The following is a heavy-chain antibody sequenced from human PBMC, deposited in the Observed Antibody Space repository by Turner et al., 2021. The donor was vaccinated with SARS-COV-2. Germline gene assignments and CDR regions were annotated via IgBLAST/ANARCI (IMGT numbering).Heavy chain of an antibody. CDR3: AKDGAPFLLYFGEPTFYFDY. D-gene: IGHD3-10*01. J-gene: IGHJ4*02. Sequence: QVQLVASGGGVVQPGRSLRLSCAASGFTFGSYGMPWVRQAPGKGLEWVAVISYDGSNKYYADSVKGRFTISRNNSQNTLNLQMNSLRAEDTAVYYCAKDGAPFLLYFGEPTFYFDYWGQGTLLTVSS. V-gene: IGHV3-30*18. CDR2: ISYDGSNK. CDR1: GFTFGSYG.